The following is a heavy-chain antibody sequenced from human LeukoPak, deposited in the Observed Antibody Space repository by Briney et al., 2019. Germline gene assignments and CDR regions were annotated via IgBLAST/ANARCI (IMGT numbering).Heavy chain of an antibody. J-gene: IGHJ4*02. CDR2: ISSRSCYI. V-gene: IGHV3-21*01. CDR3: VSYLGFDY. CDR1: GFNFSNHN. Sequence: PGGSLRLSCAASGFNFSNHNMNWVRQAPGKGLEWVSSISSRSCYIYYADSPKGRFPISRDNAKNSVYLQMNSLRAEDTAVYYCVSYLGFDYWGQGTLVTVSS.